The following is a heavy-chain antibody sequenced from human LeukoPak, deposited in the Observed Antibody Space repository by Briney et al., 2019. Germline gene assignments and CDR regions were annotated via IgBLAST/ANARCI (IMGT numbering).Heavy chain of an antibody. V-gene: IGHV1-2*04. CDR1: GYTFTGYY. Sequence: GASVKVSCKASGYTFTGYYMHWVRQAPGQGLEWMGWINPNSGGTNYAQKFQGWVTMTRDTSISTAYMELSRLRSDDTAVYYCARDGSSSWSEAAFDYWGQGTLVTVSS. CDR3: ARDGSSSWSEAAFDY. J-gene: IGHJ4*02. D-gene: IGHD6-13*01. CDR2: INPNSGGT.